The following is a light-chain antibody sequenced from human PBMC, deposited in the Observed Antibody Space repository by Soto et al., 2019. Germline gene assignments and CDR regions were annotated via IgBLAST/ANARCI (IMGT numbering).Light chain of an antibody. J-gene: IGLJ2*01. CDR2: DVS. Sequence: QSVLTPPASVSGSPGQSITISCPGTGSDVGGYNYVSWYQQHPGKAPKVMIYDVSNRPSGVSNRFSGSKSGNTASLTISGLQAEDEADYYCSSYTSASTPLVFGGGTKVTVL. CDR1: GSDVGGYNY. V-gene: IGLV2-14*01. CDR3: SSYTSASTPLV.